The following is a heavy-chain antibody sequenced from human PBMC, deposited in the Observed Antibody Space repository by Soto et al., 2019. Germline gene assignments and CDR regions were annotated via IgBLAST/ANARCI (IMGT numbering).Heavy chain of an antibody. CDR1: GFTFSSYG. V-gene: IGHV3-30*18. D-gene: IGHD6-19*01. CDR3: AKDRVAVPFDP. Sequence: QVQLVESGGGVVQPGRSLRLSCAASGFTFSSYGMHWVRQAPGKGLEWVAVISYDGSNKYYADSVKSRFTISRDNSKNTLYLQMNSLRAEDTAVYYCAKDRVAVPFDPWGQGTLVTVSS. CDR2: ISYDGSNK. J-gene: IGHJ5*02.